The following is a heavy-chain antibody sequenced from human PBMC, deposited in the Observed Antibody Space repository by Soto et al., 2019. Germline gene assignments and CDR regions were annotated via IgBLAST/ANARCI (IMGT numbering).Heavy chain of an antibody. CDR3: ARSGYPFAEKKGPPALYYFDY. D-gene: IGHD1-1*01. CDR2: IIPILGIA. V-gene: IGHV1-69*02. CDR1: GGTFSSYT. J-gene: IGHJ4*02. Sequence: SVKVSCKASGGTFSSYTISWVRQAPGQGLEWMGRIIPILGIANYAQKFQGRVTITADKSTSTAYMELSSLRSEDTAVYYCARSGYPFAEKKGPPALYYFDYWGQGTLVTVSS.